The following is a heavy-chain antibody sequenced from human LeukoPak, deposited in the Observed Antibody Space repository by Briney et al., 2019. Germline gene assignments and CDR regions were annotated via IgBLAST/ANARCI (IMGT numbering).Heavy chain of an antibody. CDR1: GFTFSSYA. D-gene: IGHD2-21*02. V-gene: IGHV3-23*01. CDR3: AKDLVVTAIRPYYFDY. CDR2: ISGSGGST. J-gene: IGHJ4*02. Sequence: QPGGSLRLSCAASGFTFSSYAMSWVRQAPGKGLEWVSAISGSGGSTYYADSVKGRFTISRDNSKNTLYLQMNSLRAEDTAVYYCAKDLVVTAIRPYYFDYWGQGTLVTVSS.